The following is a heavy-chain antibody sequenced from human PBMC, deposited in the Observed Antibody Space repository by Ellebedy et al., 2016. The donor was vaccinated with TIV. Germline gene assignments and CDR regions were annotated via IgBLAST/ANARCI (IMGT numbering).Heavy chain of an antibody. D-gene: IGHD2-15*01. CDR3: ARAGVEYCGGSSCYYMDV. V-gene: IGHV3-33*01. Sequence: GESLKISXVASGFTFHTYGMHWVRQAPGKGLEWAAITRYDGTDDYYPDSVKGRFTISRDNSKNTLYLQMNSLRIEDTAVYYCARAGVEYCGGSSCYYMDVWGKGTTVTVSS. J-gene: IGHJ6*03. CDR1: GFTFHTYG. CDR2: TRYDGTDD.